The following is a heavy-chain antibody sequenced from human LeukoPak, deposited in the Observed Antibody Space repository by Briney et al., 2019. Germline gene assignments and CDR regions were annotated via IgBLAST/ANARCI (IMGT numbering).Heavy chain of an antibody. V-gene: IGHV3-66*01. CDR3: ARSMVRGGYAFDI. D-gene: IGHD3-10*01. CDR1: GFTVSSSY. Sequence: GGSLRLSCAASGFTVSSSYMSWVRQAPGKGLEWVSAIYSGGSTYYADSVKGRFNISRDNSKNTVYLQMNSLRAEDTAVYYCARSMVRGGYAFDIWGQGTMVTVSS. J-gene: IGHJ3*02. CDR2: IYSGGST.